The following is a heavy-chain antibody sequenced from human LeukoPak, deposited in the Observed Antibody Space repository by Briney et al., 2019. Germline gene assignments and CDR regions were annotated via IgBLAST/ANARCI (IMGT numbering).Heavy chain of an antibody. J-gene: IGHJ4*02. V-gene: IGHV3-21*01. CDR3: ARESSAGLDS. D-gene: IGHD3-3*01. CDR2: IRTSSSYI. Sequence: GGSLRLSCATSGFTFSSYSMNWVRQAPGKGLEWVSSIRTSSSYIYYGDSVKGRFTISRDNAKNTLYLQMNSLRAEDTAVYYCARESSAGLDSWGQGTLVTVSS. CDR1: GFTFSSYS.